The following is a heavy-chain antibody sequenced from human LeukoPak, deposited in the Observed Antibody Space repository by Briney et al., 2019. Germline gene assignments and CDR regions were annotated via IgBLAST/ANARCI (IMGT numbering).Heavy chain of an antibody. CDR3: ASLTVSTGSGNY. CDR1: GYTFTDYY. Sequence: ASVKVSCKASGYTFTDYYVQWVRQAPGQGLEWMGSVHPNTGVTNYAQKFQGRVTMTRDTSIRTAYMNLNSLSSDDTAVYFCASLTVSTGSGNYWGQGTLVTASS. CDR2: VHPNTGVT. V-gene: IGHV1-2*02. D-gene: IGHD3-9*01. J-gene: IGHJ4*02.